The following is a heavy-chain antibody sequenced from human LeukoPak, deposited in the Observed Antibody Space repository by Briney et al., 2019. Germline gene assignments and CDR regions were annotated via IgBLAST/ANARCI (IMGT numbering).Heavy chain of an antibody. CDR3: ARANYYDSSGYRAPLR. CDR1: GFTFSSYS. J-gene: IGHJ4*02. CDR2: ISSSSSYI. V-gene: IGHV3-21*01. Sequence: GGSLRLSCAASGFTFSSYSMNWARQAPGKGLEWVSSISSSSSYIYYADSVKGRFTISRDNAKNSLYLQMNSLRAEDTAVYYCARANYYDSSGYRAPLRWGQGTLVTVSS. D-gene: IGHD3-22*01.